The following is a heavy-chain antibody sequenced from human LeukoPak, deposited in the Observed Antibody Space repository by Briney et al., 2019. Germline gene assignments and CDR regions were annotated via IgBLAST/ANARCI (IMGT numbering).Heavy chain of an antibody. Sequence: GGSLRLSCAASGFTFSSYSMNWVRQAPGKGLEWVSVIASGASTYYADSVKGRFTISRDSSKNTLYLQMNSLRAEDTAVYYCAKTNGYSSGWYNYWGQGTLVTVSS. D-gene: IGHD6-19*01. J-gene: IGHJ4*02. V-gene: IGHV3-53*01. CDR3: AKTNGYSSGWYNY. CDR1: GFTFSSYS. CDR2: IASGAST.